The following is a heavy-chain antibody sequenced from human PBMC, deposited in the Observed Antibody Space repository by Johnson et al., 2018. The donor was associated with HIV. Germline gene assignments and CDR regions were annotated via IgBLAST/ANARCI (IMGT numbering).Heavy chain of an antibody. CDR3: ARGKSGYSSGWADAFDI. CDR1: GFTFSSYA. D-gene: IGHD6-19*01. Sequence: VQLVESGGGVVQPGRSLRLSCAASGFTFSSYAMHWVRQAPGKGLEWVSAISGSGGSTYYADSVKGRFTISRDNSKNTLYLQMNSLRAEDTAVYYCARGKSGYSSGWADAFDIWGQGTMVTVSS. J-gene: IGHJ3*02. CDR2: ISGSGGST. V-gene: IGHV3-23*04.